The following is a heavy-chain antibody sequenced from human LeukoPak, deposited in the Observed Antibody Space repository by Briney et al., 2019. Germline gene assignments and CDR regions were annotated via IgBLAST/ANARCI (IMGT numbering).Heavy chain of an antibody. V-gene: IGHV4-34*01. CDR3: ARGSIYGSGYYFDY. CDR2: INHSGST. CDR1: GGSFSGNY. J-gene: IGHJ4*02. D-gene: IGHD3-10*01. Sequence: SETLSLTCAVYGGSFSGNYWSWIRQPPGKGLEWIGEINHSGSTNYNPSLKSRVTISVDTSKNQFSLKLSSVTAADTAVYSCARGSIYGSGYYFDYWGQGTLVTVSS.